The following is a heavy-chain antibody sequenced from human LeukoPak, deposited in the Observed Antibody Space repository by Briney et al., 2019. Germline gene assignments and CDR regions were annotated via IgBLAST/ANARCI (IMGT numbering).Heavy chain of an antibody. CDR3: ERGGVNTADDAFDI. V-gene: IGHV3-11*01. CDR2: ISSSGSTI. Sequence: PGGSLRLSCAASGFTFSDYYMSWIRQAPGKGLEWVSYISSSGSTIYYADSVKGRFTISRDNAKNSLYLQMNSLRAEDTAVYYCERGGVNTADDAFDIWGQGTMVTVSS. J-gene: IGHJ3*02. CDR1: GFTFSDYY. D-gene: IGHD5-18*01.